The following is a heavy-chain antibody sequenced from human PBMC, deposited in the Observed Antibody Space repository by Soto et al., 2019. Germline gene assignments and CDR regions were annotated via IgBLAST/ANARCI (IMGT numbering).Heavy chain of an antibody. J-gene: IGHJ6*02. CDR1: GLTFSDNY. CDR2: MISSGVTV. CDR3: AKKMAPGYYYYGSDV. Sequence: SCAGSGLTFSDNYMSWIRQAPGPGKEWVSYMISSGVTVFYADSVKGRFTISRDNAKNTLYLQMNSLRAEDTAVYYCAKKMAPGYYYYGSDVWGQGTTVTVSS. V-gene: IGHV3-11*01.